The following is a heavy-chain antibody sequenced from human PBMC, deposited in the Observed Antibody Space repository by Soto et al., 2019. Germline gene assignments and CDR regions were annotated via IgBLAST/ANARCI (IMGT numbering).Heavy chain of an antibody. Sequence: GGSLRLSCAASGFTFSSYWMYWVRQAPGMGLVWVSRIKTDGSITSYADSVKGRFTVSRDNARDMLYLQMNSLRAEDTAVYYCAKDMNSVPEYWGQGTLVTVSS. CDR1: GFTFSSYW. V-gene: IGHV3-74*01. CDR2: IKTDGSIT. CDR3: AKDMNSVPEY. D-gene: IGHD1-7*01. J-gene: IGHJ4*02.